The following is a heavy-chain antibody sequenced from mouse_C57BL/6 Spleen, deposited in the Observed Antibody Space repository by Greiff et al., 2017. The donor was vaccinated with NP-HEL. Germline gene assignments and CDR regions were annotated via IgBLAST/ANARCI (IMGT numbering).Heavy chain of an antibody. CDR3: ASDYYYGSSQYYFDY. CDR2: IYPGSGST. D-gene: IGHD1-1*01. CDR1: GYTFTSYW. J-gene: IGHJ2*01. Sequence: QVQLQQPGAELVKPGASVKMSCKASGYTFTSYWITWVKQRPGQGLEWIGDIYPGSGSTNYNEKFKSKATRTVDTSSSTAYMQLSSLTSEDSAVYYCASDYYYGSSQYYFDYWGQGTTLTVSS. V-gene: IGHV1-55*01.